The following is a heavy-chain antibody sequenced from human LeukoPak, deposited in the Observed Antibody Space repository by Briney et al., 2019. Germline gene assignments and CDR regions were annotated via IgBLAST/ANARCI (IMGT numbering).Heavy chain of an antibody. CDR2: ISSSSSYI. CDR1: GFTFDDYG. D-gene: IGHD3-10*01. CDR3: ARDSLLLWFGEIDYFDY. V-gene: IGHV3-21*01. J-gene: IGHJ4*02. Sequence: GGSLRLSCAASGFTFDDYGMNWVRQAPGKGLEWVSSISSSSSYIYYADSVKGRFTISRDNAKNSLYLQMNSLRAEDTAVYYCARDSLLLWFGEIDYFDYWGQGTLVTVSS.